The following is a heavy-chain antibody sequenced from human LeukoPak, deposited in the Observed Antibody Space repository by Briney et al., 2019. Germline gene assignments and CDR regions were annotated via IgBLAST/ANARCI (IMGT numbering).Heavy chain of an antibody. CDR3: ARDAPGNSHTLDY. CDR1: GFTFSSYA. CDR2: ISYDGSNK. V-gene: IGHV3-30-3*01. Sequence: EGSLRLSCAASGFTFSSYAMHWVRQAPGKGLEWVAVISYDGSNKYYADSVKGRFTISRDNSKSAVYLQMNSLRAEDTAIYYCARDAPGNSHTLDYWGQGTLVTVSS. J-gene: IGHJ4*02. D-gene: IGHD4-23*01.